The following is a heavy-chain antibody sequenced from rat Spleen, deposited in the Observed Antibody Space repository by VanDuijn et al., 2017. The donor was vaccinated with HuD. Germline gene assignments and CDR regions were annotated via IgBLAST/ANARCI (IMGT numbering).Heavy chain of an antibody. D-gene: IGHD1-12*02. CDR3: ASFSMMVSFDY. Sequence: EVQLQESGPGLVKPSQSLSLTCSVTGYSITSSYRWNWIRKFPGNKLEWMAYISYSGSTGFNPSLKSRISITRDTSRNQFFLQLNSVTTEDTATYYCASFSMMVSFDYWGQGVMVTVSS. CDR2: ISYSGST. CDR1: GYSITSSYR. J-gene: IGHJ2*01. V-gene: IGHV3-3*01.